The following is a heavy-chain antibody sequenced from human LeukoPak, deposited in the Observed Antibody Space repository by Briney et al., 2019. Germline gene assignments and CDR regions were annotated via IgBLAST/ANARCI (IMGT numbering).Heavy chain of an antibody. D-gene: IGHD3-3*01. Sequence: GGSLRLSCAASGFTVSSNYMSWVRQAPGKGLEWVSVIYSGGSTYYADSVKGRFTISRDNSKNTLYLQMNSLRAEDTAVYYCARGGGGITIFGVVNVWGQGTLVTVSS. V-gene: IGHV3-53*01. CDR3: ARGGGGITIFGVVNV. CDR2: IYSGGST. CDR1: GFTVSSNY. J-gene: IGHJ4*02.